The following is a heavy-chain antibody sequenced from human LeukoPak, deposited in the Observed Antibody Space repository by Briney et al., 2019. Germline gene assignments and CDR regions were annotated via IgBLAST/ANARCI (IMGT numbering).Heavy chain of an antibody. CDR1: GFTFGEHP. CDR2: VSGDGATT. Sequence: PGGSLRLSCAASGFTFGEHPMHWVRQGPGKGLEWVSFVSGDGATTSYADSVKGRFTISRDNSRNSVFLQMNSLRSEDSAIYYCAKKSGAPANFDYWGQGILVTVSS. D-gene: IGHD6-13*01. V-gene: IGHV3-43*02. J-gene: IGHJ4*02. CDR3: AKKSGAPANFDY.